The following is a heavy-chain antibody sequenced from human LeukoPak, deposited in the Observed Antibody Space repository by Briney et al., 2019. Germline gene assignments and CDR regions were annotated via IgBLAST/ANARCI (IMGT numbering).Heavy chain of an antibody. Sequence: PGGSLRLSCAASGFTFSSYEMNWVRQAPGKGLEWVGRIKSKTDGGTTDYAAPLKGKFNISRDDSKSTVYLQMYSLESEDTAMYYCTTYHYYETSGYTFDYWGQGTVVTVSS. V-gene: IGHV3-15*01. CDR3: TTYHYYETSGYTFDY. CDR1: GFTFSSYE. D-gene: IGHD3-22*01. J-gene: IGHJ4*02. CDR2: IKSKTDGGTT.